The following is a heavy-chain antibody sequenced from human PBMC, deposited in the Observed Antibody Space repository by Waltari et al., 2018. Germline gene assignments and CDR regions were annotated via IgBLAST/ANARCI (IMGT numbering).Heavy chain of an antibody. J-gene: IGHJ1*01. D-gene: IGHD2-15*01. CDR1: GYGLARAW. Sequence: EVKLGQSGVEGKEPGEWRRIACKGSGYGLARAWIACVRRVHGKGLEWMGIIFPGYSDTRYSPPFQGQVTISAHKSIHPVHVQWSSLKASDTAIYFCARHRGNYYHNCSGVYYWDDFQHWGQGTPVTVS. CDR3: ARHRGNYYHNCSGVYYWDDFQH. V-gene: IGHV5-51*01. CDR2: IFPGYSDT.